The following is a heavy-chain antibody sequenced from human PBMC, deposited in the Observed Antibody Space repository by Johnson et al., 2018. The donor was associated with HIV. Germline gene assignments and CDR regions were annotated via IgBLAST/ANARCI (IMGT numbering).Heavy chain of an antibody. CDR2: IKKDGSEK. D-gene: IGHD7-27*01. J-gene: IGHJ3*02. Sequence: VQLVESGGGLVQPGGSLRLSCAASGFTFSSYWMSWVRQAPGKGLEWVANIKKDGSEKYYVDSVKGRFTISRDNAKNSLYLQMHSLKTEDTAVYYCARGGEKGAFDIWGQGTMVTVSS. V-gene: IGHV3-7*03. CDR1: GFTFSSYW. CDR3: ARGGEKGAFDI.